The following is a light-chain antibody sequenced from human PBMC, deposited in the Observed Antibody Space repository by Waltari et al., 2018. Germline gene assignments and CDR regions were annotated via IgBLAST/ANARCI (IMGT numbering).Light chain of an antibody. V-gene: IGLV2-14*01. CDR2: GVN. Sequence: QSAPTQPASVSGSPGQSITISCTGTSGDVCAYDFVSWHQQYPGKAPKVMIYGVNNRPSGVSNRFSGSKSGNTASLIISGLQADDEADYYCSSYTTSGTLVFGTGTKLTVL. CDR3: SSYTTSGTLV. CDR1: SGDVCAYDF. J-gene: IGLJ1*01.